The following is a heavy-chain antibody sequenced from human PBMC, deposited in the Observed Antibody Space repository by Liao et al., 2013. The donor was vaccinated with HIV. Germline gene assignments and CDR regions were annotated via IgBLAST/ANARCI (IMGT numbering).Heavy chain of an antibody. CDR3: ARGAVEWELLIPFDY. Sequence: QVQLQQWGAGLLKPSETLSLTCAVYGGSFSGYYWSWIRQPPREGAWSGLGKVNHSGSTNYNPSLKSRVTISVDTSKNQFSLKLSSVTAADTAVYYCARGAVEWELLIPFDYWGQGTLVTVSS. V-gene: IGHV4-34*01. CDR2: VNHSGST. CDR1: GGSFSGYY. J-gene: IGHJ4*02. D-gene: IGHD1-26*01.